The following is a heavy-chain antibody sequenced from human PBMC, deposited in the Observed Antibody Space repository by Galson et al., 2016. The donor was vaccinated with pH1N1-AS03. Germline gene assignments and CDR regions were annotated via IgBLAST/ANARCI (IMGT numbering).Heavy chain of an antibody. Sequence: SLRLSCAASGFIFSAYSMHWVRQAPGKGPEYVSAVSNDGATIYYVDSVKGRFTISRDNSKNTLDLQMSSLRPEDTAMHYCVSRAGSDPFDVWGQGTKVTVSS. V-gene: IGHV3-64D*08. CDR2: VSNDGATI. CDR1: GFIFSAYS. J-gene: IGHJ3*01. CDR3: VSRAGSDPFDV.